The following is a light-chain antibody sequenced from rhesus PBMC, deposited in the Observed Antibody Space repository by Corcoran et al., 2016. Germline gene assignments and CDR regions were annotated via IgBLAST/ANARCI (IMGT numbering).Light chain of an antibody. CDR1: QSVSSS. V-gene: IGKV3-17*01. CDR3: QQYRNWPLT. J-gene: IGKJ4*01. Sequence: EIVLTQSPATLSLSPGERATLSCRASQSVSSSLAWYQQKPGQAPRLPNYDVSSRAPGIPYRFRGRGSGTDFTLTISSLEPEDVGVYYCQQYRNWPLTFGGGTKVDLK. CDR2: DVS.